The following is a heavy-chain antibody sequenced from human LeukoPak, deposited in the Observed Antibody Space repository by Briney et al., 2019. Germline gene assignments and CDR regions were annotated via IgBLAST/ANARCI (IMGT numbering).Heavy chain of an antibody. CDR3: ARENGGCSGGSCYYRGDYYYYYMDV. V-gene: IGHV6-1*01. J-gene: IGHJ6*03. CDR2: TYYRSKWYN. CDR1: GDSVSSNSAA. Sequence: SQTLSLTCAISGDSVSSNSAAWNWIRQSPSRGLEWLGRTYYRSKWYNDYAVSVKSRITINPDTSKNQFSLQLNSVTPDDTAVYYCARENGGCSGGSCYYRGDYYYYYMDVWGKGTAVTVSS. D-gene: IGHD2-15*01.